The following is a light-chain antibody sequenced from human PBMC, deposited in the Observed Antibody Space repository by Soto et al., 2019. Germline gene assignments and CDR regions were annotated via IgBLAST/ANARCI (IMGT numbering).Light chain of an antibody. CDR2: DNN. CDR1: SSNIGNNY. Sequence: QSVLTQPPSVSAAPGQKVTISCSGSSSNIGNNYVSWYQQLPGTAPKLLIYDNNKRPSGIPDRFSGSKSGTSATLDITGLHTGDEADYFCGTWATSPSVAFGGGTKLTVL. CDR3: GTWATSPSVA. J-gene: IGLJ2*01. V-gene: IGLV1-51*01.